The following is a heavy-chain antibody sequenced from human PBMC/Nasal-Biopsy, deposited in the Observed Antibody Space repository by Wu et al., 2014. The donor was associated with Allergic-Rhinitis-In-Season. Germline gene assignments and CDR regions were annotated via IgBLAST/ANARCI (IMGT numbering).Heavy chain of an antibody. J-gene: IGHJ4*02. CDR2: IRYDGSSK. V-gene: IGHV3-30*02. D-gene: IGHD6-19*01. CDR1: GFIFSSYD. Sequence: LRLSCAASGFIFSSYDMHWVRQAPGKGLEWVAFIRYDGSSKYYADSVKGRFTISRDNSKNTLYLQLNSLRAEDTAVYYCAKDRSPGAFIAVAGTDCFDYWAREPWSPSPQ. CDR3: AKDRSPGAFIAVAGTDCFDY.